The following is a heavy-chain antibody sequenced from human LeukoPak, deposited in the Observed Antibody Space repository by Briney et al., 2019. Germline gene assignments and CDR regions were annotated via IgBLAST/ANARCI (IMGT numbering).Heavy chain of an antibody. D-gene: IGHD3-10*01. CDR2: ISTSSSYI. CDR1: GFTFSGYS. Sequence: PGGSLRLSCAASGFTFSGYSMNWVRQAPGKGLEWVSSISTSSSYIHYADSVKGRFTIYRDNAKISLYLQMNSLRAEDTAVYYCARGPYGSGIYYMDVWGKGTTVTISS. CDR3: ARGPYGSGIYYMDV. V-gene: IGHV3-21*01. J-gene: IGHJ6*03.